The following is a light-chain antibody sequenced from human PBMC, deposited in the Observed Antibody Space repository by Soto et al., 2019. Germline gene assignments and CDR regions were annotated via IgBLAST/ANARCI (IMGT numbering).Light chain of an antibody. Sequence: QSVLTQPPSASGTPGQRVTISCSGSSSNIGSNTVNWYQQLPGTAPKLLIYRNNQRPSGVPDRFSGSKSGTSASLAISGLQSVDEAAYYCAAWDDSLNGWVFGGGTKVTVL. V-gene: IGLV1-44*01. CDR1: SSNIGSNT. CDR3: AAWDDSLNGWV. CDR2: RNN. J-gene: IGLJ3*02.